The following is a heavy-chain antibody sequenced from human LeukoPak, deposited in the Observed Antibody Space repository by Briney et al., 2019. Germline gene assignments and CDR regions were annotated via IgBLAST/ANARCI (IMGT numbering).Heavy chain of an antibody. V-gene: IGHV3-33*01. D-gene: IGHD6-6*01. CDR1: GFTFSDYG. Sequence: PGKSLRLSCAASGFTFSDYGMHWVRQAPGKGLEWVAFVWSDGSNEYYPDSVKGRFIISRDNSKNTLYLQMNSLRAEDTAVYYCARYSNSPSFDFWGQGALVTVSS. CDR2: VWSDGSNE. CDR3: ARYSNSPSFDF. J-gene: IGHJ4*02.